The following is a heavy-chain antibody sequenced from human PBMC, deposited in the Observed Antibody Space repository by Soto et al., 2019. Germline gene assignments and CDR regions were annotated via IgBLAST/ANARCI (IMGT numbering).Heavy chain of an antibody. Sequence: QVQLVQSGAEEKKPGASVKVSCKASGYTFSSYAMHWVRQAPGQRLEWMGWINAGNGDTKYSQKLQGRVTITRDTAATTAYMERSSLRSEDTAVYYWARGSTGSAYSWFDSWGQGTLVTVSS. J-gene: IGHJ5*01. CDR2: INAGNGDT. CDR3: ARGSTGSAYSWFDS. CDR1: GYTFSSYA. V-gene: IGHV1-3*05. D-gene: IGHD2-15*01.